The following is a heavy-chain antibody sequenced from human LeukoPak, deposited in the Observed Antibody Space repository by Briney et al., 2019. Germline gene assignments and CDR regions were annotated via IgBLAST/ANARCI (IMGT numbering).Heavy chain of an antibody. CDR3: ARPKYYYGSGDPI. Sequence: SETLSLTCTVSGGSISSSSYYWGWIRQPPGKGLEWIGSIYYSGSTYCNPSLKSRVTISVDTSKNQFSLKLSSVTAADTAVYYCARPKYYYGSGDPIWGQGTLVTVSS. CDR1: GGSISSSSYY. CDR2: IYYSGST. V-gene: IGHV4-39*01. D-gene: IGHD3-10*01. J-gene: IGHJ4*02.